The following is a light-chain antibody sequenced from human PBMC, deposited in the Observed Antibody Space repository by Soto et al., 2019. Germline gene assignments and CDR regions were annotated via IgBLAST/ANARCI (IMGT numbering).Light chain of an antibody. CDR2: DAS. Sequence: DIQMTQSPSSLSASVGDRVTITCQASQDISNYLNWYQQKPGKAPKLLIYDASNLETGVTSRFSGSGSVTDFTFTISSLQPEDIATYYCQQYDNLPFTFGGGTKVEIK. CDR3: QQYDNLPFT. J-gene: IGKJ4*01. CDR1: QDISNY. V-gene: IGKV1-33*01.